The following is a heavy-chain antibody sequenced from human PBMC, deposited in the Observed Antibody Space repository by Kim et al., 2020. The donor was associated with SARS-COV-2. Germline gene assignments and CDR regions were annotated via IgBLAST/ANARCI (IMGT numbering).Heavy chain of an antibody. V-gene: IGHV1-69*13. CDR3: AKTNRTGWTIYYYYGLDV. Sequence: SVKVSCKASGGTFSSSAFSWVRQAPGHGPECLGGIIPIFGTPNYSQRFQDRVTITADESTSTAYMELTSLRSEDTAVYYCAKTNRTGWTIYYYYGLDVWGQGTTVTVSS. J-gene: IGHJ6*02. CDR1: GGTFSSSA. D-gene: IGHD6-19*01. CDR2: IIPIFGTP.